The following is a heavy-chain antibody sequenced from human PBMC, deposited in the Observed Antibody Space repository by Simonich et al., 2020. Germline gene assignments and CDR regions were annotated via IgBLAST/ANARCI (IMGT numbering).Heavy chain of an antibody. CDR1: GFTFSSYA. Sequence: QVQLVESGGGVVQPGRSLRLSCAASGFTFSSYAMHWVRQAPGKGLEWVAILSYDERNKYYADSVKGRFTISRDNSKNTLYLQMNSLRAEDTAVYYCARDGERYCGGDCYSYFDYWGQGTLVTVSS. J-gene: IGHJ4*02. CDR2: LSYDERNK. D-gene: IGHD2-21*02. CDR3: ARDGERYCGGDCYSYFDY. V-gene: IGHV3-30*07.